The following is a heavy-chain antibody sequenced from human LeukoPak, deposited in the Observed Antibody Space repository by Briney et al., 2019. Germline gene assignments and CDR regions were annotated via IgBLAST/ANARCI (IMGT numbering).Heavy chain of an antibody. CDR1: EFTVNNNY. Sequence: PGGSLRLSCAASEFTVNNNYMSWVRQAPGKGLEWVSTIYSAGSTNYADSVKGRFTISRDNSKNTMYLQMNSPRAEDTAVYYCAGGLRSGLIDYWGQGTLVTVSS. D-gene: IGHD4-17*01. J-gene: IGHJ4*02. CDR3: AGGLRSGLIDY. CDR2: IYSAGST. V-gene: IGHV3-53*01.